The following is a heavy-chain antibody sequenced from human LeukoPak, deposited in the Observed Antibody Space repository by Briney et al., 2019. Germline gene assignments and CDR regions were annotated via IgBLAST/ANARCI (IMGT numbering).Heavy chain of an antibody. CDR2: ISYDGNYK. CDR1: GFTFSSYG. D-gene: IGHD4/OR15-4a*01. CDR3: AKDRAAGHDYIFDY. Sequence: GGSLRLSCAASGFTFSSYGMHWVRQAPGKGLEWVAVISYDGNYKYYPDSVKGRFTISRDNSKNTLYLQMNSLRAEDTAVYYCAKDRAAGHDYIFDYWSQGTLVTVSS. J-gene: IGHJ4*02. V-gene: IGHV3-30*18.